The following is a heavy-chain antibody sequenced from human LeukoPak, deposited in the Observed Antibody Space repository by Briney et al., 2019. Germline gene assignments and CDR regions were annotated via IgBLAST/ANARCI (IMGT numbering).Heavy chain of an antibody. Sequence: ASVKVTCKASAYIFTGDYIHWVRQAPGQGVEWMGCMYSDSGGGYIAQKFKGRVTMTRDTSNTTAYMELSSLRSDDTAVYYCASEPGGVYRPGDYWGQGTLVTVSS. D-gene: IGHD1-26*01. V-gene: IGHV1-2*02. CDR3: ASEPGGVYRPGDY. CDR1: AYIFTGDY. CDR2: MYSDSGGG. J-gene: IGHJ4*02.